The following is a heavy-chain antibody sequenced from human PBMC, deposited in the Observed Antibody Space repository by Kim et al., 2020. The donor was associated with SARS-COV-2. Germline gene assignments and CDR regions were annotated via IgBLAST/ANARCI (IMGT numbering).Heavy chain of an antibody. CDR1: GGSISSSSYY. Sequence: SETLSLTCTVSGGSISSSSYYWGWIRQPPGKGLEWIGSIYYSGSTYYNPSLKSRVTISVDTSKNQFSLKLSSVTAADTAVYYCAREKGGNPASYYYGMDVWGQGTTVTVSS. CDR2: IYYSGST. CDR3: AREKGGNPASYYYGMDV. D-gene: IGHD2-15*01. V-gene: IGHV4-39*07. J-gene: IGHJ6*02.